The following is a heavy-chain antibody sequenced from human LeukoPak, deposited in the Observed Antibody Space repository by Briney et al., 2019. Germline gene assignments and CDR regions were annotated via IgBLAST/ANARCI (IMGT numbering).Heavy chain of an antibody. CDR1: GGSISSGGYY. D-gene: IGHD6-13*01. J-gene: IGHJ4*02. CDR2: IYYSGST. Sequence: SETLSLTCTVSGGSISSGGYYWSWIRQHPGKGLEWIGYIYYSGSTYYNPSLKSRVTISVDTSKNQFSLKLSSVTAADTAVYYCARVSSSWYPGHDYWGRGTLVTVSS. CDR3: ARVSSSWYPGHDY. V-gene: IGHV4-31*03.